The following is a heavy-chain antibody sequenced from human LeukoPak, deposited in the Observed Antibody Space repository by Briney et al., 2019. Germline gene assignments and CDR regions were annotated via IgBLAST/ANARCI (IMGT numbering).Heavy chain of an antibody. CDR2: ISSNGGST. V-gene: IGHV3-64D*09. D-gene: IGHD5/OR15-5a*01. Sequence: GGSLRLSCSASGPTFSNYAMHWVRRAPGKGLEYVSAISSNGGSTYYAESVKGRFTISRDNSKNPLYLQMSSLRAEDTAVYYCVKVRSAHCLANDAFDMWGQGTMVTVSS. CDR3: VKVRSAHCLANDAFDM. CDR1: GPTFSNYA. J-gene: IGHJ3*02.